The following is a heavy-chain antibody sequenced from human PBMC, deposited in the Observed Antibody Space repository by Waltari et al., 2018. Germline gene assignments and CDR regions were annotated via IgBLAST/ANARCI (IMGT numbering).Heavy chain of an antibody. Sequence: EVQLLESGGGLVQPGGSLKLSCAASGFSFTSYFMSWVRQAPGKGLEWVAGFTSSGGDTAYADSVKGRFTISRDNSNNTLFLQMSSLSAEDTAVYYCAREKSSWLPTYWGQGTLVTVSS. D-gene: IGHD2-2*01. CDR1: GFSFTSYF. V-gene: IGHV3-23*01. J-gene: IGHJ4*02. CDR3: AREKSSWLPTY. CDR2: FTSSGGDT.